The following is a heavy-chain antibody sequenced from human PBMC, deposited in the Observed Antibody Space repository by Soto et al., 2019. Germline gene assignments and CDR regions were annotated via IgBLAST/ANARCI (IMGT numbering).Heavy chain of an antibody. J-gene: IGHJ6*02. D-gene: IGHD4-4*01. CDR1: GFTFSSYG. CDR3: AKDGVWRNYPTYYYYGMDV. V-gene: IGHV3-30*18. CDR2: ISYDGSNK. Sequence: QVQLVESVGGVVQPGRSLRLSCAASGFTFSSYGMHWVRQAPGKGLEWVAVISYDGSNKYYADSEKGRFTISRDNSKNTLYLQMNSLRAEDTAVYYCAKDGVWRNYPTYYYYGMDVWGQGTTVTVSS.